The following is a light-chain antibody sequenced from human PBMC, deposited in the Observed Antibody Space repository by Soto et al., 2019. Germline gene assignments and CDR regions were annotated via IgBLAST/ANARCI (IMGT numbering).Light chain of an antibody. J-gene: IGLJ3*02. V-gene: IGLV2-14*01. CDR3: SSYTSRTTRV. CDR2: EVT. CDR1: SSDVGGYNF. Sequence: QSVLTQPASVSGSPGQSITISCTGTSSDVGGYNFVSWYQHHPGKAPKLLIYEVTSRPSGVSDRFSASKSGNTASLTISGLQAEDEADYYCSSYTSRTTRVFGGGTQLTVL.